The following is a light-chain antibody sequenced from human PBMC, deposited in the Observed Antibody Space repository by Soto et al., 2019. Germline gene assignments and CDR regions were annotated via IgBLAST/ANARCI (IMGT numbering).Light chain of an antibody. CDR3: QQRFNWPWT. Sequence: EIVLTQAPATRSLPPGERATLSCRASQRVNKYLAWFQQKLGQPPRLLIYDISNRATGIPPRFGGSGAGTVFTLIISSLQPEDSAVYCCQQRFNWPWTFGQGTKVDIK. J-gene: IGKJ1*01. CDR1: QRVNKY. V-gene: IGKV3-11*01. CDR2: DIS.